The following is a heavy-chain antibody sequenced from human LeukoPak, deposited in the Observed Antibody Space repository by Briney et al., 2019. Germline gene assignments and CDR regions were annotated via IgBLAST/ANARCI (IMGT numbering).Heavy chain of an antibody. Sequence: SETLSLTCTVSGGSIRSYFWSWDRQPPGKGLEWIGRIHHSGTTTYNPSLKSRVAMSIDTSNSQFSLKVNSVTAADTAVYYCVRPHPLYGAGSFAFWGQGNLVIVSS. CDR3: VRPHPLYGAGSFAF. CDR2: IHHSGTT. CDR1: GGSIRSYF. J-gene: IGHJ4*02. D-gene: IGHD3-10*01. V-gene: IGHV4-59*08.